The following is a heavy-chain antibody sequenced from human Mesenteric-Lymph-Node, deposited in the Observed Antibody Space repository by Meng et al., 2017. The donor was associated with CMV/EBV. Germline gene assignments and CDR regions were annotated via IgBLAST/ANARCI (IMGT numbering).Heavy chain of an antibody. V-gene: IGHV4-34*10. D-gene: IGHD2-8*01. CDR2: VNESGTT. Sequence: GSLRLSCGVYGGSFSGYYWNWIRQPPGKGLEWIGEVNESGTTTYSPSLKSRITISLDTSKNQFSLRLSSVTAADTAVSYCARDSKFIGWGMADYWGQGTLVTVSS. CDR3: ARDSKFIGWGMADY. J-gene: IGHJ4*02. CDR1: GGSFSGYY.